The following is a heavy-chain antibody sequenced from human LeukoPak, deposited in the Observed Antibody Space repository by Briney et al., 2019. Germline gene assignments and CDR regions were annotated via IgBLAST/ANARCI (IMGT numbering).Heavy chain of an antibody. V-gene: IGHV3-7*03. J-gene: IGHJ4*02. CDR3: ARSPNCSGGSCYIFGYFDY. CDR1: GFTFSSYW. CDR2: IKQDGSEK. Sequence: GGSLRLSCAASGFTFSSYWMSWVRQAPGKGLEWVANIKQDGSEKYYVDSVKGRFTISRDNAKNSLYLQMNSLRAEDTAVYYCARSPNCSGGSCYIFGYFDYWGQGTLVAVSS. D-gene: IGHD2-15*01.